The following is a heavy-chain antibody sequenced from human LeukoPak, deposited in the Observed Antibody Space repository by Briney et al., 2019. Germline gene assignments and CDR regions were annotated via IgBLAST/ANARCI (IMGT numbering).Heavy chain of an antibody. V-gene: IGHV4-31*03. CDR1: GGSISSGGYC. Sequence: PSETLSLTCSVSGGSISSGGYCWNWIRQHPGKGLEWIGYIYHSGSTNYNPSLKSRVTISVDTSKNQFSLKLNSVTAADTAVYYCARDGRYCSTTSCQGWFDPWGQGTLVTVSS. J-gene: IGHJ5*02. D-gene: IGHD2-2*01. CDR3: ARDGRYCSTTSCQGWFDP. CDR2: IYHSGST.